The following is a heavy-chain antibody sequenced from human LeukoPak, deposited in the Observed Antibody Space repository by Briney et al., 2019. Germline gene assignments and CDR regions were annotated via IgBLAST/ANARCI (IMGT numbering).Heavy chain of an antibody. CDR1: GYTFTSYD. D-gene: IGHD3-22*01. Sequence: ASVKVSCKASGYTFTSYDINWVRQVTGQGPEWVGWMNPNSGNTGYAQKFQGRVTITRNTSISTVYMELSSLRSEDTAVYYCARSSGPNAFDIWGQGTMVTVSS. V-gene: IGHV1-8*03. J-gene: IGHJ3*02. CDR3: ARSSGPNAFDI. CDR2: MNPNSGNT.